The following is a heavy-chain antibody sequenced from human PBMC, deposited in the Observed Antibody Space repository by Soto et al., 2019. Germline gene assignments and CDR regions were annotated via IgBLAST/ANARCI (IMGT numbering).Heavy chain of an antibody. V-gene: IGHV4-59*01. CDR1: GGSISGNY. CDR2: VYNSGST. J-gene: IGHJ4*02. CDR3: ARYRPEAAAGYTLDY. D-gene: IGHD6-13*01. Sequence: PSETLSLTCTVSGGSISGNYWTWIRQPPGKGLEWIGYVYNSGSTNYNPSLKSRVTISEDTSKNQFSLKVNSMTAADTAVYYCARYRPEAAAGYTLDYWGQGILVTVSS.